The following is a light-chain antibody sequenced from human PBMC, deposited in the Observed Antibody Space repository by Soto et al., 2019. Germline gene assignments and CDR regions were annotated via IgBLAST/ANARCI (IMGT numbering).Light chain of an antibody. CDR1: SSDVGGYNY. J-gene: IGLJ1*01. CDR3: LSHTTRRIYV. CDR2: EVS. V-gene: IGLV2-14*01. Sequence: QSVLTQPASVSGSPGQSITISCTGTSSDVGGYNYVSWYQQHPGKAPKLMIYEVSNRPSGVSNRFSGSKSGNTASLTISGLQSEDEADYYCLSHTTRRIYVFGPGTKV.